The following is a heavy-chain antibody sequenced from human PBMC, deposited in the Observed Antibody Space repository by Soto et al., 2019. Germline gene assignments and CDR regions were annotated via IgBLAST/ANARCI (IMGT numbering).Heavy chain of an antibody. CDR2: IWYDGSNK. D-gene: IGHD1-26*01. V-gene: IGHV3-33*01. CDR1: GFTFSSYG. CDR3: ARGYSGSYLVY. J-gene: IGHJ4*02. Sequence: HPGGSLRLSCAASGFTFSSYGMHWVRQAPGKGLEWVAVIWYDGSNKYYADSVKGRFTISRDNSKNTLYLQMNSLRAEDTAVYYCARGYSGSYLVYWGQGTLVTVSS.